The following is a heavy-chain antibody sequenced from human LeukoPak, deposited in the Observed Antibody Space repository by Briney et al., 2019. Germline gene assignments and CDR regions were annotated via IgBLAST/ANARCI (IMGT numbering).Heavy chain of an antibody. J-gene: IGHJ4*02. CDR1: GYTFTNYD. Sequence: ASVKVSCKASGYTFTNYDINWVRQATGQGLEWMGWINPNSGGTNYAQKFQGRVTMTRDTSISTAYMELSRLRSDDTAVYYCARGARANYYADYGGQGTLVTVSS. D-gene: IGHD4/OR15-4a*01. CDR3: ARGARANYYADY. V-gene: IGHV1-2*02. CDR2: INPNSGGT.